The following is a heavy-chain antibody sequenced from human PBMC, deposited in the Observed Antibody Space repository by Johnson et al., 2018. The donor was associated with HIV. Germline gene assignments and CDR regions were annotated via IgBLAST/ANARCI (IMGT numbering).Heavy chain of an antibody. V-gene: IGHV3-23*04. D-gene: IGHD5-12*01. J-gene: IGHJ3*02. CDR3: ASQVRGLRLGVDAFEI. CDR2: ITGTGGST. Sequence: VRLVESGGGVVQPGGSLRLSCAASGFTFSSYGMSWVRQAPGKGLEWVSGITGTGGSTYYADSVKGRFTISRDNSKNTLYLQMNSLRAEDTAVYYCASQVRGLRLGVDAFEIWGQGTLVTVSS. CDR1: GFTFSSYG.